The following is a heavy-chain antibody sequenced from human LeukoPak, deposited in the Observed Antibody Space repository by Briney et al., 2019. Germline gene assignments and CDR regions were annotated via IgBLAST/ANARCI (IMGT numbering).Heavy chain of an antibody. CDR2: IYYSGST. J-gene: IGHJ6*02. CDR1: GGSFSGYY. D-gene: IGHD3-3*01. Sequence: SETLSLTCAVYGGSFSGYYWSWIRQPPGKGLEWIGYIYYSGSTYYNPSLKSRVTISVDTSKNQFSLKLSSVTAADTAVYYCARDQGTIFGVWGQGTTVTVSS. V-gene: IGHV4-34*09. CDR3: ARDQGTIFGV.